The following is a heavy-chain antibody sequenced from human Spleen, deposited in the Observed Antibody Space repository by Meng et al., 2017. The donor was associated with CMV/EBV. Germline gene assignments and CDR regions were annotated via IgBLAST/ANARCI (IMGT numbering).Heavy chain of an antibody. CDR1: GFMFSDYW. CDR2: IKQDGSEK. V-gene: IGHV3-7*04. Sequence: GESLKISCAASGFMFSDYWMTWVRQAPGKGLEWVANIKQDGSEKYYVGSVKGRFSIPRDNANKSLYLQMNSLRVEDTAVYYCARARRGIVAGLDSWGQGTLVTVSS. J-gene: IGHJ4*02. D-gene: IGHD3-22*01. CDR3: ARARRGIVAGLDS.